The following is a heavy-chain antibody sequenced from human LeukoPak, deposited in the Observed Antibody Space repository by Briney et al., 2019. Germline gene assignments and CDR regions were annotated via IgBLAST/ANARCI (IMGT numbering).Heavy chain of an antibody. CDR2: IYYSGST. J-gene: IGHJ4*02. D-gene: IGHD6-13*01. Sequence: SSETLSLTCTVSGGSISSYYGSWIRQPPGKGLEWIGYIYYSGSTNYNPSLKSRVTISVDTSKNQFSLKLSSVTAADTAVYYCARGIAAAGPYFDYWGQGTLVTVSS. V-gene: IGHV4-59*01. CDR3: ARGIAAAGPYFDY. CDR1: GGSISSYY.